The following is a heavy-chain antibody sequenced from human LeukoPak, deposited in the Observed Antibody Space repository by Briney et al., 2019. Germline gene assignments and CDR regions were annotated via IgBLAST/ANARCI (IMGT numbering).Heavy chain of an antibody. Sequence: SGTLSLTCAVSGGSISSSNWWSWIRQPPGKGLEWIGEIYHSGSTNYNPSLKSRVTISVDTSKNQFSLKLSSVTAADTAVYYCARGNVVLRFLEWYHPGFDPWGQGTLVTVSS. CDR1: GGSISSSNW. J-gene: IGHJ5*02. CDR2: IYHSGST. D-gene: IGHD3-3*01. CDR3: ARGNVVLRFLEWYHPGFDP. V-gene: IGHV4-4*02.